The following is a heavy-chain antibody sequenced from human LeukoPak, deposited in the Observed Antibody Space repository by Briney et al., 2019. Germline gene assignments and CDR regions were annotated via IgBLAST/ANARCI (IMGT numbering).Heavy chain of an antibody. CDR2: IHYSGST. CDR1: GGSISSYY. V-gene: IGHV4-59*01. CDR3: ARGAGTPTRSFDY. J-gene: IGHJ4*02. D-gene: IGHD1/OR15-1a*01. Sequence: SETLSLTCTVSGGSISSYYWSWIRQPPGKGLEWIGYIHYSGSTNYNPSLKSRLTISVETSKNQFSLKLSSVTAADTAVYYCARGAGTPTRSFDYWGQGTLVTVSS.